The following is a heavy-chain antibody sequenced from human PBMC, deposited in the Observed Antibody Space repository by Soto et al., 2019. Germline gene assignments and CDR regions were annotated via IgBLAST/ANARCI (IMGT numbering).Heavy chain of an antibody. CDR2: IYYSVST. Sequence: SETLSLTCTVSGRSISSGDYYWSWILHPPGKGLEWIGYIYYSVSTYYNPSLKSRVTISVDTSKNHFSLKLSSVTAADTAVYYCARWGRAVLRFVGWSPRTEVWGKGNTVTVSA. J-gene: IGHJ6*04. D-gene: IGHD3-3*01. CDR3: ARWGRAVLRFVGWSPRTEV. CDR1: GRSISSGDYY. V-gene: IGHV4-30-4*01.